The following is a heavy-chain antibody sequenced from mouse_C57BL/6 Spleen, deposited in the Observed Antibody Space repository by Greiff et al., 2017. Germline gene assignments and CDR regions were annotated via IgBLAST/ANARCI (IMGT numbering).Heavy chain of an antibody. D-gene: IGHD1-1*01. CDR3: ARDYYGSNNYFDY. CDR1: GYAFSSSW. V-gene: IGHV1-82*01. Sequence: QVQLQQSGPELVKPGASVKISCKASGYAFSSSWMNWVKQRPGKGLEWIGRIYPGDGDTNYNEKFKGKATLTADKSSSTAYMQLSSLSSEDSAVYFCARDYYGSNNYFDYWGQGTTLTVSS. CDR2: IYPGDGDT. J-gene: IGHJ2*01.